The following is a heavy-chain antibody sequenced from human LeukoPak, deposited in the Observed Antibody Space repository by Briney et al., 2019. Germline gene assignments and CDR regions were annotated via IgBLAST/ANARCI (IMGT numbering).Heavy chain of an antibody. D-gene: IGHD2/OR15-2a*01. Sequence: GGSLRLSCAASGFTFSSYWMHWVRQAPGKGLVWVSRINSDGSSTSYADSVKGRFTISRDNAKNSLYLEMNSLRAEDTAVYYCAKDGSMPWGYYMDVWGKGTTVTISS. J-gene: IGHJ6*03. CDR1: GFTFSSYW. CDR3: AKDGSMPWGYYMDV. V-gene: IGHV3-74*01. CDR2: INSDGSST.